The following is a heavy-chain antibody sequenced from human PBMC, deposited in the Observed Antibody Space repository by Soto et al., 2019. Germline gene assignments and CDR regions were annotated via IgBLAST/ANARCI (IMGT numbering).Heavy chain of an antibody. J-gene: IGHJ4*02. CDR2: ITYDEETK. CDR1: GFTFSSYA. CDR3: AKGSQMAPVLDN. D-gene: IGHD1-1*01. V-gene: IGHV3-23*01. Sequence: GGSLRLSCAASGFTFSSYAMSWVRQAPGKGLEWLAAITYDEETKYYADSVKARFTISRDNSKNTLFLQMNRLRSEDTAVYYCAKGSQMAPVLDNWGQGTLVTVSS.